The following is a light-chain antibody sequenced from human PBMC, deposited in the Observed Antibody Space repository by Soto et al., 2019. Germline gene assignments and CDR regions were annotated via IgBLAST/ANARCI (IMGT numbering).Light chain of an antibody. V-gene: IGKV3-15*01. CDR1: QSVSSN. J-gene: IGKJ4*01. Sequence: DILMTQSPATLSVSPGDRATLSCRASQSVSSNLAWYQQKPGQTPRLLIYGASTRATGIPARFSGSGSGTEFTLTISSLQSEDFAVYYCQQYNNWLSFGGGTKVEIK. CDR3: QQYNNWLS. CDR2: GAS.